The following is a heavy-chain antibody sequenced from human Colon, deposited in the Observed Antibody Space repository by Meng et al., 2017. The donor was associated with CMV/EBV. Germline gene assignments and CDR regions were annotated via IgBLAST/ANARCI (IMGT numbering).Heavy chain of an antibody. J-gene: IGHJ5*02. Sequence: DLNWVRQAPGQGLEWMGWINTNTGNPTYAQGFRGRFVFSLNISVNTAYLEISSLKADDTAVYYCAREYVYCSGASCYAEDWFDPWGQGTLVTVSS. CDR2: INTNTGNP. CDR1: D. CDR3: AREYVYCSGASCYAEDWFDP. V-gene: IGHV7-4-1*02. D-gene: IGHD2-8*02.